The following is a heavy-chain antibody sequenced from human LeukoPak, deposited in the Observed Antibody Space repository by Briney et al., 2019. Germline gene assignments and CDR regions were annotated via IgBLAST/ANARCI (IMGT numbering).Heavy chain of an antibody. CDR1: GGSISSGDYY. J-gene: IGHJ4*02. D-gene: IGHD3-22*01. CDR2: IYYSGST. V-gene: IGHV4-30-4*01. CDR3: ARGLIGPKVVIFDY. Sequence: SETLSLTCTVSGGSISSGDYYWSWIRQPPGKGLEWIGYIYYSGSTYYNPSLKSRVTISVDTSKNQFSLKLSSVTAADTAVYYCARGLIGPKVVIFDYWGQGTLVTVSS.